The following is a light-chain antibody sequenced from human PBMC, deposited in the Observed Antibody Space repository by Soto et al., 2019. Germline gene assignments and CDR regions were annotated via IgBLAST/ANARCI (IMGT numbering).Light chain of an antibody. CDR3: QQVNSFPST. CDR1: QGISSH. J-gene: IGKJ5*01. CDR2: AAS. Sequence: DIQMTQSPSTLSASVGDRVTVTCRASQGISSHLAWYQQKPGKAPRLLIYAASTLQTGVPSRFSGGGSGTDFTLTLSSLQPEDFATYYCQQVNSFPSTFGQGTLLEIK. V-gene: IGKV1-9*01.